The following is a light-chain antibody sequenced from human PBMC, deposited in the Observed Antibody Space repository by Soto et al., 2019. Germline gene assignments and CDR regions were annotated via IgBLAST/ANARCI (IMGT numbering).Light chain of an antibody. Sequence: QSVLTQPPSASGTPGQTIAISCSGGSSNIGSHTVNWYQKLPGTAPRLLIYSNTQRPSGVPDRFSGSKSGTSASLAISGLQSEYEGDYYCAAWDDSLNGVVFGGGTKVTVL. CDR2: SNT. CDR3: AAWDDSLNGVV. J-gene: IGLJ2*01. V-gene: IGLV1-44*01. CDR1: SSNIGSHT.